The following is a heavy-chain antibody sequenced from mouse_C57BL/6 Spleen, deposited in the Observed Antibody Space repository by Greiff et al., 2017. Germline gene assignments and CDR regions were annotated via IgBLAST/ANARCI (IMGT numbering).Heavy chain of an antibody. D-gene: IGHD1-1*01. J-gene: IGHJ4*01. CDR3: ARGYYGSDAMDY. CDR2: ISSGSSTI. V-gene: IGHV5-17*01. CDR1: GFTFSDYG. Sequence: EVQLVESGGGLVKPGGSLKLSCAASGFTFSDYGMHWVRQAPEKGLEWVAYISSGSSTIYYADTVKGRFTISRDNAKNTLFLQMTSLRSEDTAMYYCARGYYGSDAMDYWGQGTSVTVSS.